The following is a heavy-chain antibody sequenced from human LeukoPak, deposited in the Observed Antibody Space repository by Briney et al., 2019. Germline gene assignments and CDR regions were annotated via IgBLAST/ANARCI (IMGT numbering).Heavy chain of an antibody. Sequence: ASVKVSCKASGYTFSRYVVHWVRQAPGPRPEWMGWIKAGNGGTKYSQNFQGRVTITWDRSANTAYMELSSLTSEDTVLCYCVRDDCGDTCYSGGYWGQGSLVAVS. CDR1: GYTFSRYV. D-gene: IGHD2-21*02. CDR3: VRDDCGDTCYSGGY. CDR2: IKAGNGGT. J-gene: IGHJ4*02. V-gene: IGHV1-3*01.